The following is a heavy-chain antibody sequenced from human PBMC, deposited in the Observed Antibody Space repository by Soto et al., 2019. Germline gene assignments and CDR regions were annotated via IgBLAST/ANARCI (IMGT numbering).Heavy chain of an antibody. CDR2: IDTSGTKI. CDR1: GYTFSDYY. D-gene: IGHD3-3*01. CDR3: ASHYDMWSGYLSPVDY. V-gene: IGHV3-11*01. J-gene: IGHJ4*02. Sequence: QVQLVESGGDLVKPGGSLRLSCAASGYTFSDYYMSWIRQAPGKGLEWISYIDTSGTKIYYADSVKGRFTITRDNAKNSLYLEMNSLRDEDTAVYYCASHYDMWSGYLSPVDYWSQGTLVTVSS.